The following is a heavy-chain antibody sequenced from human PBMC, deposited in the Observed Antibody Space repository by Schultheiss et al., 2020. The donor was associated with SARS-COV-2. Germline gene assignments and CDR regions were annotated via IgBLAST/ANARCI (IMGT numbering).Heavy chain of an antibody. J-gene: IGHJ4*02. D-gene: IGHD3-22*01. CDR3: ARSLYYYDSSGAGY. CDR2: ISGSGGST. V-gene: IGHV3-48*01. Sequence: GGSLRLSCAASGFISRRYGMYWVRQAPGKGLEWVSAISGSGGSTYYADSVKGRFTISRDNAKNSLYLQMNSLRAEDTAVYYCARSLYYYDSSGAGYWGQGTLVTVSS. CDR1: GFISRRYG.